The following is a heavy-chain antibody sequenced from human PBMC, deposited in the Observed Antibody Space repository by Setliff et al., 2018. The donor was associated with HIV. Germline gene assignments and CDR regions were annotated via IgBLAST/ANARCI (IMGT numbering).Heavy chain of an antibody. CDR3: ARGTPPYIAVASYAYYYYYMDG. J-gene: IGHJ6*03. CDR2: INHRGST. CDR1: GGSFSGYY. Sequence: PSETLSLTCAVYGGSFSGYYWSWIRQPPGKGLEWIGEINHRGSTNYNPSLKSRVTISVDTSKNQISLKLSSVTAADTAVYYCARGTPPYIAVASYAYYYYYMDGWGKGTTVTVSS. D-gene: IGHD6-19*01. V-gene: IGHV4-34*01.